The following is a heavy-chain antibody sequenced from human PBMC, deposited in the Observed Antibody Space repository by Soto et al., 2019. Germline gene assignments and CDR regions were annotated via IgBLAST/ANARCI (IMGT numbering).Heavy chain of an antibody. CDR1: GDSVSSDRGD. CDR3: ARDVVRGENWFDP. D-gene: IGHD3-10*01. CDR2: TYYRSRWSN. Sequence: SQTLSLTCVISGDSVSSDRGDRNWIRQSPSRGLEWLGRTYYRSRWSNDYAVSVKSRIIISADTSKNQFSLQLNSVTPEDAAIYYCARDVVRGENWFDPWGPGSLVTVSS. V-gene: IGHV6-1*01. J-gene: IGHJ5*02.